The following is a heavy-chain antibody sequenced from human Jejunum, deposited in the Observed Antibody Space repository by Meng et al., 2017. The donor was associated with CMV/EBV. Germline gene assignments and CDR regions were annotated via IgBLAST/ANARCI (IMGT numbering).Heavy chain of an antibody. Sequence: SNSNYYWSWIRQPPGKGLEWIGYIYYSESTNYKPSLKSRVTMYLDTSKTQFSLYLSSVTAADTAVYYCARGLRGYSYGFFGYFDYWGQGAPVTVSS. V-gene: IGHV4-59*01. D-gene: IGHD5-18*01. CDR1: SNSNYY. J-gene: IGHJ4*02. CDR2: IYYSEST. CDR3: ARGLRGYSYGFFGYFDY.